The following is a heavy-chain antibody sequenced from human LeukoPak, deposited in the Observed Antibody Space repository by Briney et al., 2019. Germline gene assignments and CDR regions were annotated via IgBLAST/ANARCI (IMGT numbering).Heavy chain of an antibody. CDR2: IRSKAYGGTT. Sequence: GGSLRLSCAASRFTFSTYSMNWVRQAPGKGLEWVGFIRSKAYGGTTEYAASVKGRFTISRDDSKSIAYLQMNSLKTEDTAVYYCTRDGGPIDYWGQGTLVTVSS. CDR1: RFTFSTYS. CDR3: TRDGGPIDY. V-gene: IGHV3-49*04. J-gene: IGHJ4*02. D-gene: IGHD3-16*01.